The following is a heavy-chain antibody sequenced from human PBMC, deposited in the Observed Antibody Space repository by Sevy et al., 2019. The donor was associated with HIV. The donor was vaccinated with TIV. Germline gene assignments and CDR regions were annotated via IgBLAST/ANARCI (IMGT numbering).Heavy chain of an antibody. CDR1: GGTFSSYA. Sequence: ASVKVSCKASGGTFSSYAISWVRQAPGQGLEWMGGIIPIFGTANYAQKFQGRVTITADESTSTAYMELSSLRSEDTAMYYCARVHYYGSGSYTGAFDIWGQGTMVTVSS. CDR2: IIPIFGTA. D-gene: IGHD3-10*01. V-gene: IGHV1-69*13. J-gene: IGHJ3*02. CDR3: ARVHYYGSGSYTGAFDI.